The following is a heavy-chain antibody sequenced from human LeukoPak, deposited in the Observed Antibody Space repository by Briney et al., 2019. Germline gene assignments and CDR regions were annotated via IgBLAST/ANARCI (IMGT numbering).Heavy chain of an antibody. Sequence: GASVKVSCKASGYTFTGYYMHWVRQAPGQGLEWMGGIIPIFGTANYAQKFQGRVTITADESTSTAYMELSSLRSEDTAVYYCATAMVTSAYYYYMDVWGKGTTVTVSS. D-gene: IGHD5-18*01. CDR3: ATAMVTSAYYYYMDV. V-gene: IGHV1-69*13. CDR2: IIPIFGTA. J-gene: IGHJ6*03. CDR1: GYTFTGYY.